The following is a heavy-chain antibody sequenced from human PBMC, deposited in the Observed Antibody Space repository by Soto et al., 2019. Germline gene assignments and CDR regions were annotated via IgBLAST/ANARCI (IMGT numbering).Heavy chain of an antibody. CDR2: ISGRGGST. V-gene: IGHV3-23*01. CDR3: AKVIGAYYDFWSGYYTRNPPTLGTDY. Sequence: GGSLRLSCAASGFTFSSYAMSWVRQAPGKGLERVSAISGRGGSTYYADSVKGRFTISRDNSKNTLYLQMNSLRAEDTAVYYCAKVIGAYYDFWSGYYTRNPPTLGTDYWGQGTLVTVSS. D-gene: IGHD3-3*01. CDR1: GFTFSSYA. J-gene: IGHJ4*02.